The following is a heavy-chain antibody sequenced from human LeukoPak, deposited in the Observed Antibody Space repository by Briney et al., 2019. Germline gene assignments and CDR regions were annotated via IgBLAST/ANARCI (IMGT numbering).Heavy chain of an antibody. CDR1: GFTFSSYA. CDR3: AKDAGWYGSGPSSYYYGMGV. V-gene: IGHV3-23*01. J-gene: IGHJ6*02. D-gene: IGHD3-10*01. Sequence: GGSLRLSCAASGFTFSSYAMSWVRQAPGKGLEWVSSISSSSSYIYYADSVKGRFTISRDNSKSTLYLQMNSLGAEDTAVYYCAKDAGWYGSGPSSYYYGMGVWGQGTTVTVSS. CDR2: ISSSSSYI.